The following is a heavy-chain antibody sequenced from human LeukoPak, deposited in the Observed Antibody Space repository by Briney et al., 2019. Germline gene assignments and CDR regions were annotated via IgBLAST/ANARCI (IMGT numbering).Heavy chain of an antibody. CDR3: ASAWGSYRCQGNY. J-gene: IGHJ4*02. CDR2: IIPIFGTA. CDR1: GGTFSSYA. V-gene: IGHV1-69*06. D-gene: IGHD3-16*02. Sequence: SVKVSCKASGGTFSSYAISWVRQAPGQGLEWMGGIIPIFGTANYAQKFQGRVTITADKSTSTAYMELSSLRSEDTAVYYCASAWGSYRCQGNYWGQGPLVTVSS.